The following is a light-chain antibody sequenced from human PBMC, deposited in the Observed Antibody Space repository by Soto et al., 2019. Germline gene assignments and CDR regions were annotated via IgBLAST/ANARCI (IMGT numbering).Light chain of an antibody. CDR2: AAS. CDR1: QSISTH. Sequence: DIQRTRSPSSLSASVGDRVTITCRASQSISTHLSWYQQKPGKAPKLLIYAASSLQSWVPSKFSGSGSGTDFSLTINSVQPEDFATYYCQQSYNTPWTFGQGTKVDIK. V-gene: IGKV1-39*01. CDR3: QQSYNTPWT. J-gene: IGKJ1*01.